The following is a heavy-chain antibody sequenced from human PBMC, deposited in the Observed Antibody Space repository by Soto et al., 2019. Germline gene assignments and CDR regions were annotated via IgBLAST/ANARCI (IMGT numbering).Heavy chain of an antibody. Sequence: EVQLVESGGGSVQPGESLRLSCAASGFTFSDHYMDWVRQAPGKGLEWVGRSRNKANSYTTEYAASVKGRFTISRDDSKNSLYLQMNSLKTEDTAVYYCAREELLWFGELPRNYYYGMDVWGQGTTVTVSS. CDR2: SRNKANSYTT. J-gene: IGHJ6*02. D-gene: IGHD3-10*01. V-gene: IGHV3-72*01. CDR3: AREELLWFGELPRNYYYGMDV. CDR1: GFTFSDHY.